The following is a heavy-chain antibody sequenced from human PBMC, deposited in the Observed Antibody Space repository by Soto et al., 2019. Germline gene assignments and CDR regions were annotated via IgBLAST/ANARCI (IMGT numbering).Heavy chain of an antibody. J-gene: IGHJ6*02. CDR3: TTGVYAQYYYYYYGMDV. D-gene: IGHD2-8*01. Sequence: EVQLVESGGGLVKPGGSLRLSCAASGFTFSNAWMSWVRQAPGKGLEWVGRIKSKTDGGTTDYAAPVKGRFTISRDDSKNTLYLQMNSLKPEDTAVYYCTTGVYAQYYYYYYGMDVWGQGTTVTVSS. CDR2: IKSKTDGGTT. CDR1: GFTFSNAW. V-gene: IGHV3-15*01.